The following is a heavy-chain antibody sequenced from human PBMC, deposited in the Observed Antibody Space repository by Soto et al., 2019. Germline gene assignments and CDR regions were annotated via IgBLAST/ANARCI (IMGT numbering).Heavy chain of an antibody. V-gene: IGHV1-69*13. CDR3: ARMDRADYYDSSGQPPGAFDI. CDR2: IIPIFGTA. D-gene: IGHD3-22*01. CDR1: GGTFSSYA. Sequence: SVKVSCKASGGTFSSYAISWVRQAPGQGLEWMGGIIPIFGTANYAQKFQGRVAITADESTSTAYMELSSLRSEDTAVYYCARMDRADYYDSSGQPPGAFDIWGQGTMVTVSS. J-gene: IGHJ3*02.